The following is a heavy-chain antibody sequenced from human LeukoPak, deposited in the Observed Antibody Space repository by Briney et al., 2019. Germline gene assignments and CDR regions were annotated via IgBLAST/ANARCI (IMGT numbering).Heavy chain of an antibody. CDR1: AGTFSSYA. Sequence: SVKVSCKASAGTFSSYAISWVRQAPGQGLEWMGRIIPVFGTANYAQKFQGRVTITTDESTSTAYMELSSLRSEDTAVYYCARGKRPVVATPEYYFDYWVQGTLVTVSS. CDR3: ARGKRPVVATPEYYFDY. D-gene: IGHD1-26*01. V-gene: IGHV1-69*05. J-gene: IGHJ4*02. CDR2: IIPVFGTA.